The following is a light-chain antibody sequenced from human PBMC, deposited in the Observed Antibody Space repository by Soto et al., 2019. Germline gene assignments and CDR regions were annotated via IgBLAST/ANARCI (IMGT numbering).Light chain of an antibody. V-gene: IGKV1-6*01. CDR3: LLDFRYFWA. J-gene: IGKJ1*01. CDR1: QNINNY. CDR2: HAS. Sequence: IQMTQSPSSLSASVGDRVTITCQASQNINNYLNWYQQKPGTAPKVLIYHASNLQSGVPSRFSGSGSGTEFTLTISSLQPDDFATYYCLLDFRYFWAFGQGTRWIS.